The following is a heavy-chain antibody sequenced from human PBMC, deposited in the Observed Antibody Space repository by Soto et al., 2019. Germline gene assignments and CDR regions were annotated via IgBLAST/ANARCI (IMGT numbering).Heavy chain of an antibody. Sequence: PETLSLTCAVSGGSISSRYWWSWVRQPPGKGLEWIGEIYHTGSTNYNPSLKSRVAISIDKSKNQFSLNLSSVTAADTAVYYCASKFGELLADAFDIWGQGTMVTVSS. CDR2: IYHTGST. V-gene: IGHV4-4*03. J-gene: IGHJ3*02. D-gene: IGHD3-10*01. CDR3: ASKFGELLADAFDI. CDR1: GGSISSRYW.